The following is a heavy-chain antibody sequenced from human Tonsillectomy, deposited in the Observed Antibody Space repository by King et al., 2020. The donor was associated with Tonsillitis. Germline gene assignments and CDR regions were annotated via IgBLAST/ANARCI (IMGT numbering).Heavy chain of an antibody. Sequence: VQLVESGAEVKKPGASVKVSCKTSGYTFTSYGIGWVRQAPGQGLEWMGWISVYNGNTNYEQKFQGRVTMTTDTSTSTAYMELRSLRSDDTAMYYCARHAWFGELFLHFDYWGQGTLVTVSS. V-gene: IGHV1-18*01. J-gene: IGHJ4*02. CDR1: GYTFTSYG. D-gene: IGHD3-10*01. CDR3: ARHAWFGELFLHFDY. CDR2: ISVYNGNT.